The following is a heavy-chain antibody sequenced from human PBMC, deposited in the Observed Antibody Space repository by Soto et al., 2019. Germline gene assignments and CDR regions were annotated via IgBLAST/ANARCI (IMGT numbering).Heavy chain of an antibody. CDR2: IYSSENT. D-gene: IGHD2-15*01. J-gene: IGHJ3*02. CDR1: GGSVSSNSYS. V-gene: IGHV4-39*02. CDR3: ARELAYCSGGSCYMEGAFDI. Sequence: SETLSLTCTVSGGSVSSNSYSWGWIRQSPGKGLEWIGTIYSSENTYYNPSLLSRVTISVDTSKNEFSLRLSSVTAADTAVYYCARELAYCSGGSCYMEGAFDIWGQGTMVTVSS.